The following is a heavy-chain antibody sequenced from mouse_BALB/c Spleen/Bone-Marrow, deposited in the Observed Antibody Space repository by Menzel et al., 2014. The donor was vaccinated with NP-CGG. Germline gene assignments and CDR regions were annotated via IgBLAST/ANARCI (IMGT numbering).Heavy chain of an antibody. CDR3: ARGTNWDGEGYYYAMDY. CDR2: ILPSIGRT. CDR1: DSEVFPIAY. J-gene: IGHJ4*01. V-gene: IGHV15-2*02. D-gene: IGHD4-1*01. Sequence: QVHVKQSGSELRSPGSSVKLSCKDFDSEVFPIAYMRWVRQKPGHGFEWIGDILPSIGRTIYGEKFEDKATLDADTVSNTAYLELNSLTSEDSAIYYCARGTNWDGEGYYYAMDYWGQGTSVTVSS.